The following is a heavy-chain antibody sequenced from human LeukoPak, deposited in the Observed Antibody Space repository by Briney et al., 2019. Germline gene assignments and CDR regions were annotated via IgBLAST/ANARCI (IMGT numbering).Heavy chain of an antibody. CDR2: LIPVFGAA. J-gene: IGHJ5*02. D-gene: IGHD4-17*01. CDR1: GGTFRTYA. Sequence: SVKVSCKASGGTFRTYAISWVRQAPGQGLEWMGRLIPVFGAATYARKFQGRVTITTGKSADTAYMEMSSLRSEDTAVYYCARDLTTEQPNWLDPWGQGTLVTVSS. CDR3: ARDLTTEQPNWLDP. V-gene: IGHV1-69*05.